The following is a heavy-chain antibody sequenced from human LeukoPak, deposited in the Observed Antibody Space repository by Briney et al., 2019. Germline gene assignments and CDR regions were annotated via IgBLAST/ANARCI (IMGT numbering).Heavy chain of an antibody. CDR1: GFTFSSFW. Sequence: GGSLRLSCAVSGFTFSSFWMSWVRQAPGRGLEWVANIHPEGNEKYHVESVKGRFTISRDNAKNLLFLQMNGLRVEDTAVYYCARGDDFSGDHWGQGTLVTVSS. CDR2: IHPEGNEK. D-gene: IGHD1-1*01. V-gene: IGHV3-7*04. J-gene: IGHJ4*02. CDR3: ARGDDFSGDH.